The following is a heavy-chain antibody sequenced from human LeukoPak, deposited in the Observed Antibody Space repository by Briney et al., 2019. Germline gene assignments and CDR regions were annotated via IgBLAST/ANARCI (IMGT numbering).Heavy chain of an antibody. V-gene: IGHV3-15*07. CDR3: TTGIRGD. CDR1: GLTVTNAW. CDR2: IASKTDGGAT. D-gene: IGHD3-10*01. J-gene: IGHJ4*02. Sequence: GGSLRLSCSASGLTVTNAWMNWVRQAPGEGLDWVGRIASKTDGGATDYAAPVKGRFTISRDDSKNTLNLQMNGLKTEDTAVYYCTTGIRGDWGQGTLVTVSS.